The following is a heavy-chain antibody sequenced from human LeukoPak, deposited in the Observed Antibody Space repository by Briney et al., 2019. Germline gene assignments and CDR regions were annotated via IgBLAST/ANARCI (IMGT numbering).Heavy chain of an antibody. V-gene: IGHV3-30*02. D-gene: IGHD3-16*01. CDR1: RFTFSRYG. CDR3: ARTWGANYYFDY. J-gene: IGHJ4*02. Sequence: GGSLRLSCAASRFTFSRYGMHWVRQAPGKGLEWVAFIRYDGSNKHYADSVKGRFTISRDNSKNTLYLQMNSLRAEDTAVYYCARTWGANYYFDYWGQGTLVTVSS. CDR2: IRYDGSNK.